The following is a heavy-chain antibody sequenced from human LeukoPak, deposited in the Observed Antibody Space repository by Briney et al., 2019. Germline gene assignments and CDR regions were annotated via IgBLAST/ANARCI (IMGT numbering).Heavy chain of an antibody. CDR3: ARLYYYGSGLPAFDY. CDR1: GGSISSGDYY. V-gene: IGHV4-30-4*01. J-gene: IGHJ4*02. D-gene: IGHD3-10*01. CDR2: IYYSGST. Sequence: SQTLSLTCTVSGGSISSGDYYWSWIRPPPGKGLEWIGYIYYSGSTYYNPPLKSRVTISVGTSKNQFSLKLSSVTAADTAVYYCARLYYYGSGLPAFDYWGQGTLVTVSS.